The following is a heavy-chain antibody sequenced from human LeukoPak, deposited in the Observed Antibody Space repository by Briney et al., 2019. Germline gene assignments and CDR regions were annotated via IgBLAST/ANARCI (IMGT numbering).Heavy chain of an antibody. D-gene: IGHD5-24*01. V-gene: IGHV3-7*01. Sequence: GGSLRLSCAVSGLRFGSFWMSWVRQAPGKGLEWVANINQDGSEKYFVDSVRGRFTISRDNSKNSLHLQMNTLRAEDTAVYYCARERDGRFFDYRGQGTLVTASS. CDR3: ARERDGRFFDY. J-gene: IGHJ4*02. CDR2: INQDGSEK. CDR1: GLRFGSFW.